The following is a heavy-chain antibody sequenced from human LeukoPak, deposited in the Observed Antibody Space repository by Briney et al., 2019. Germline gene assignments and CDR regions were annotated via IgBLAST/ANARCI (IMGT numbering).Heavy chain of an antibody. D-gene: IGHD3-3*01. CDR2: ISGSGGTT. CDR3: ARDLYADFWSGSVFDY. V-gene: IGHV3-23*01. CDR1: GFSFSSYA. J-gene: IGHJ4*02. Sequence: GGSLRLSCEASGFSFSSYATSWVRQAPGKGLEWVSGISGSGGTTYYAGSVKGRFTISRDISKNTLYLQMSSLRAGGTAVYYCARDLYADFWSGSVFDYWGRGTLVTVSS.